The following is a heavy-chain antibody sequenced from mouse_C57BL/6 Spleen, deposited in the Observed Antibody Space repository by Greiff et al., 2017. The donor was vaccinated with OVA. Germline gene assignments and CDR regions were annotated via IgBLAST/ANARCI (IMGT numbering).Heavy chain of an antibody. CDR3: TRKITYWYFDV. D-gene: IGHD1-1*01. CDR1: GYTFTDYE. V-gene: IGHV1-15*01. Sequence: QLQQSGAELVRPGASVTLSCKASGYTFTDYEMHWVKQTPVHGLEWIGAIDPETGGTAYNQKFKGKAILTADKSSSTAYMELRSLTSEDSAVYYCTRKITYWYFDVWGTGTTVTVSS. J-gene: IGHJ1*03. CDR2: IDPETGGT.